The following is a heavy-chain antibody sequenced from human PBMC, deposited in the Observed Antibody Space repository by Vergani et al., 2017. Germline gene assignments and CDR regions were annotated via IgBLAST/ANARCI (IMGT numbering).Heavy chain of an antibody. V-gene: IGHV1-69*13. CDR3: AGGDGVSSRDDEVYDYGMDV. J-gene: IGHJ6*02. CDR1: GGTSSSNS. Sequence: QGQLAQSGAEVKKPGSSVKVSCKASGGTSSSNSISWVRQAPGQGLEWMGRIIPIFGTTSYAQKFQGRVTILADETTSKAYMEQSSLRSEDTAVYYCAGGDGVSSRDDEVYDYGMDVWGQGTTVTVSS. CDR2: IIPIFGTT. D-gene: IGHD6-6*01.